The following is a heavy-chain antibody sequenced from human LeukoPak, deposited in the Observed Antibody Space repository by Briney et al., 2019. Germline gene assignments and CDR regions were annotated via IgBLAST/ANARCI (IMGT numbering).Heavy chain of an antibody. Sequence: PSETLSLTCAVSGYSISSCYYWGLIRQPPGKGLEWIGSIYHSGSTYYNPSLKSRVTISVDTSKNQFSLMLSSVTAADTAVYYCARMDIVVVPAAIAGAFDIWGQGTMVTVSS. V-gene: IGHV4-38-2*01. CDR3: ARMDIVVVPAAIAGAFDI. CDR2: IYHSGST. D-gene: IGHD2-2*03. CDR1: GYSISSCYY. J-gene: IGHJ3*02.